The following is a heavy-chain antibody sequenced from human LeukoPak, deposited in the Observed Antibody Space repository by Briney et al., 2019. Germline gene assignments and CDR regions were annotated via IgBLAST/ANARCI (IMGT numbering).Heavy chain of an antibody. V-gene: IGHV3-30*04. CDR3: ARDIYGPAGY. CDR2: ISDDGRHN. CDR1: GFTFSTYA. Sequence: GGSLRLSCAASGFTFSTYAMNWVRQAPGKGLEWVAVISDDGRHNYYTDSVKGRFTISRDNAKNSLYLQMNSLRAEDTAVYYCARDIYGPAGYWGQGTLVTVSS. D-gene: IGHD3-10*01. J-gene: IGHJ4*02.